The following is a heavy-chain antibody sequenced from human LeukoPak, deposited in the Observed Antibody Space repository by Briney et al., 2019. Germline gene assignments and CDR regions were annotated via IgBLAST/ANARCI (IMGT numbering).Heavy chain of an antibody. D-gene: IGHD6-13*01. CDR1: GGAFSSYT. CDR2: IIPILGIA. Sequence: SVKVSFKASGGAFSSYTISWVRQAPGQGLEWMGRIIPILGIANYAQKFQGRVTITADKSTSTAYMELSSMRSEDTAVYYCAREGGSIYIAAAGYNWFDPWGQGTLVTVSS. CDR3: AREGGSIYIAAAGYNWFDP. V-gene: IGHV1-69*10. J-gene: IGHJ5*02.